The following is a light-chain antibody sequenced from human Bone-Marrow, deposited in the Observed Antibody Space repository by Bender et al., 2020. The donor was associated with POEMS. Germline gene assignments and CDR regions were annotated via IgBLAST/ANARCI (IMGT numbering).Light chain of an antibody. V-gene: IGLV1-40*01. J-gene: IGLJ3*02. CDR2: ANN. CDR3: CSYAGRSLWV. CDR1: SSNIGAGYD. Sequence: QSVLTQPPSVSGAPGQRVTISCTGSSSNIGAGYDVHWYQQLPGTAPKLLIYANNKRPSGVSNRFSGSKSDNTASLTISGLQADDEADFYCCSYAGRSLWVFGGGTKLTVL.